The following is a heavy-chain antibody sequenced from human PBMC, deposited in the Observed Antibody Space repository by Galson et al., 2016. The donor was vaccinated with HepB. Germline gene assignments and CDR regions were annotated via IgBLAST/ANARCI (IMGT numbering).Heavy chain of an antibody. J-gene: IGHJ2*01. Sequence: PALVKPTQTLTLTCTFSGFSLSTSGVGVGWIRQPPGKALEWLALIYWDDDKRYSPSLKSRLTITKDTAKNQVVLTMTNMDPVETATYYCAHNSGNSYSSLSGVVWFFDLWGRGTLVTVSS. CDR1: GFSLSTSGVG. CDR3: AHNSGNSYSSLSGVVWFFDL. CDR2: IYWDDDK. V-gene: IGHV2-5*02. D-gene: IGHD6-6*01.